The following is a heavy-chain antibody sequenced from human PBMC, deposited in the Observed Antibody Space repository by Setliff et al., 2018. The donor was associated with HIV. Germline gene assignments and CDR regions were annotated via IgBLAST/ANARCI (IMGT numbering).Heavy chain of an antibody. D-gene: IGHD3-3*01. CDR3: ARGEKRFLEWLPRDYYYYYYMDV. Sequence: SVKVSCKISGYTLTEVSMHWVRQAPGKGLEWMGGIFPTLGIANYAQRFQGSVTITADESTSTAYMELSRLRSEDTAVYYCARGEKRFLEWLPRDYYYYYYMDVWGKGITVTVSS. V-gene: IGHV1-69*10. J-gene: IGHJ6*03. CDR1: GYTLTEVS. CDR2: IFPTLGIA.